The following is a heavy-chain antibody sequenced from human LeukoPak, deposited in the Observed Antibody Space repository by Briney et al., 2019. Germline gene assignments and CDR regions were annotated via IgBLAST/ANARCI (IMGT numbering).Heavy chain of an antibody. D-gene: IGHD6-19*01. CDR3: ARHMYSSGWYYFDY. J-gene: IGHJ4*02. CDR2: IYYSGST. CDR1: GDSISSSSYY. V-gene: IGHV4-39*01. Sequence: SETLSLTCTVSGDSISSSSYYWGWIRQPPGKGLEWIGSIYYSGSTYYNPSLKSRVTISVDTSKNQFSLKLSSVTAADTAVYYCARHMYSSGWYYFDYWGQGTLVTVSS.